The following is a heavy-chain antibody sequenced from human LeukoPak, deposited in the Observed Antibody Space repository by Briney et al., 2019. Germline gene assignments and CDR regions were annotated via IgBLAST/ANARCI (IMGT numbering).Heavy chain of an antibody. V-gene: IGHV4-34*01. D-gene: IGHD4-17*01. CDR1: GGSISSYY. CDR2: INHSGST. J-gene: IGHJ5*02. CDR3: ARGSGTVTT. Sequence: PSETLSLTCTVSGGSISSYYWSWIRQPPGKGPEWIGEINHSGSTNYNPSLKSRVTISVDTSKNQLSLKLTSVTAADTAVYYCARGSGTVTTWGQGTLVTVSS.